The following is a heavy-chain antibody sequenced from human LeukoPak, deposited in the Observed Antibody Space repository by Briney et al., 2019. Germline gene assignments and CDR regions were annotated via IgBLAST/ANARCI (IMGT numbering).Heavy chain of an antibody. CDR3: ARIAAAGTENDY. D-gene: IGHD6-13*01. V-gene: IGHV1-8*01. J-gene: IGHJ4*02. Sequence: ASVKVSCKASGYTFTSYDINWVRQATGQGLEWMGWMNPNSGNTGYAQKFQGRVTMTRNTSISTAYMELSSLRSEDTAVYYCARIAAAGTENDYWGQGTLVTVSS. CDR1: GYTFTSYD. CDR2: MNPNSGNT.